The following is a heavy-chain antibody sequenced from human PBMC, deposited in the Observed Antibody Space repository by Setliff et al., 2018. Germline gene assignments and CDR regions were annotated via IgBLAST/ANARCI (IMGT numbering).Heavy chain of an antibody. CDR1: GYTFATYG. J-gene: IGHJ4*02. D-gene: IGHD5-18*01. CDR2: ISPYNSNT. CDR3: ARRVGSVGIQLPDY. V-gene: IGHV1-18*01. Sequence: ASVKVSCKASGYTFATYGISWVRQAPGQGLEWMGWISPYNSNTNYAQSFQGRVTMTTDTSTSTAYMELRSLRSDDTAMYYCARRVGSVGIQLPDYWGQGTLVTVSS.